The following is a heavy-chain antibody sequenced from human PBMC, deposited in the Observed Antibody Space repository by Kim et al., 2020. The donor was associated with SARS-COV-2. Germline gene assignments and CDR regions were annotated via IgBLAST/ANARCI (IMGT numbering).Heavy chain of an antibody. CDR2: INPYSGGA. J-gene: IGHJ4*02. CDR1: GYSFTGFY. V-gene: IGHV1-2*06. D-gene: IGHD5-18*01. CDR3: TRDDTLGYSVY. Sequence: ASVKVSCKASGYSFTGFYIHWARQAPGQGLEWMGRINPYSGGANYARKFQGRVTVTSDTSLGTAYMDLSGLTSDDTAVYFCTRDDTLGYSVYWGQGTLVAVSS.